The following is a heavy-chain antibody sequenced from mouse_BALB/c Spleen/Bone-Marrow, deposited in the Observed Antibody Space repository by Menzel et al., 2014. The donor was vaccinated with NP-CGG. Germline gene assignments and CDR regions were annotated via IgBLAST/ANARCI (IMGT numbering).Heavy chain of an antibody. CDR1: GFTFIGYT. D-gene: IGHD2-14*01. CDR3: ARHGEERPVLAMDY. CDR2: INNGGGST. Sequence: EVMLVESGGGLVEPGGSLKLSCAASGFTFIGYTMSWVRQTPEKRLEWVAYINNGGGSTYYPDTVKGRFTISRDNAKNTLYLQMSSLKSEDTAMYYCARHGEERPVLAMDYWGQGTSVTVSS. J-gene: IGHJ4*01. V-gene: IGHV5-12-2*01.